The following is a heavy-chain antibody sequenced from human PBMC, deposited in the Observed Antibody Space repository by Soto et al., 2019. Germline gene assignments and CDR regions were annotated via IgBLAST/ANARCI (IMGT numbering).Heavy chain of an antibody. Sequence: LRLSCAASGFTFSSYAMSWVRQAPGKGLEWVSGISDSGVSTYYADSAKGRFTISRDNSKNTLYLQMNSLRAEDTAIYYCAKDRYCSGGSCSDFDYWGQGTLVTVSS. CDR3: AKDRYCSGGSCSDFDY. J-gene: IGHJ4*02. CDR1: GFTFSSYA. V-gene: IGHV3-23*01. D-gene: IGHD2-15*01. CDR2: ISDSGVST.